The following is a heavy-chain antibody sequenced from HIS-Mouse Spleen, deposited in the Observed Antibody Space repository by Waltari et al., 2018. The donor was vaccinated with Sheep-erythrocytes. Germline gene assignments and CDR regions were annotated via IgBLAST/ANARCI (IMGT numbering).Heavy chain of an antibody. CDR1: GGSISSSSYY. CDR3: ARGAYSSSWYPFQH. V-gene: IGHV4-39*01. D-gene: IGHD6-13*01. J-gene: IGHJ1*01. Sequence: QLQLQESGPGLVKPSETLSLTCTVSGGSISSSSYYWGWIRQPPGKGLEWMGSIYYSGSTYYNPSLKSRVTISRDNSKNTLYLQMNSLRAEDTAVYYCARGAYSSSWYPFQHWGQGTLVTVSS. CDR2: IYYSGST.